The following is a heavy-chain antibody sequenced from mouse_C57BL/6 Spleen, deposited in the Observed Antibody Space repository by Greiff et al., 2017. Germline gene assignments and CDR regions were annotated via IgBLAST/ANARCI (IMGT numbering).Heavy chain of an antibody. CDR1: GYAFSSSW. V-gene: IGHV1-82*01. D-gene: IGHD4-1*01. J-gene: IGHJ2*01. CDR2: IYPGDGDT. Sequence: QVQLQQSGPELVKPGASVKISCKASGYAFSSSWMNWVKQRPGKGLEWIGRIYPGDGDTNYNGKFKGKATLTADKSSSTAYMQLSSLTSEDSAVYCCARSDLTGTGFDYWGQGTTLTVSS. CDR3: ARSDLTGTGFDY.